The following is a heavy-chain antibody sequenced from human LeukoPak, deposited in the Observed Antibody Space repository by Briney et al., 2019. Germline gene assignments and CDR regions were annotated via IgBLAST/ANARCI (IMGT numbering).Heavy chain of an antibody. J-gene: IGHJ4*02. Sequence: PSETLSLTCTVSGVSISSSSYFWRWIRQPPGKVLEWIGRIYYRGLTYYNPDLKSRVTISVDPSNNQFSLKLSSVTAADTAVYYCAGERAEGYYDSSGYFWGQGTLVTVSS. CDR1: GVSISSSSYF. CDR2: IYYRGLT. D-gene: IGHD3-22*01. CDR3: AGERAEGYYDSSGYF. V-gene: IGHV4-39*07.